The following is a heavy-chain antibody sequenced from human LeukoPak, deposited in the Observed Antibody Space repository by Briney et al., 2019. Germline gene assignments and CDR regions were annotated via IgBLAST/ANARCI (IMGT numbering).Heavy chain of an antibody. CDR2: ISGSGGST. CDR1: GFTFSSYA. D-gene: IGHD6-13*01. Sequence: GGSPRLSCAASGFTFSSYAMSWVRQAPGKGLEWVSAISGSGGSTYYADSVKGRFTISRDNSKNTLYLQMNSLRAEDTAVYYCARQGVSSSWYQFDYWGQGTLVTVSS. V-gene: IGHV3-23*01. J-gene: IGHJ4*02. CDR3: ARQGVSSSWYQFDY.